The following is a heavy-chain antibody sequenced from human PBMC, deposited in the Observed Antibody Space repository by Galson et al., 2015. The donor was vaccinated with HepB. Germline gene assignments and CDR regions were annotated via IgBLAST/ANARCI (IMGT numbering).Heavy chain of an antibody. CDR1: GYSFTSHW. CDR3: ARQGAIAAAGTGDS. V-gene: IGHV5-51*01. Sequence: QSGAEVKKPGESLKISCKGYGYSFTSHWIGWVRQMPGKGLEWVGIIYPGDSDTRYSPSFQGQVTSSADKSISPAYLQWSSLKASDTAMYYCARQGAIAAAGTGDSWGQGTLVTVSS. D-gene: IGHD6-13*01. J-gene: IGHJ4*02. CDR2: IYPGDSDT.